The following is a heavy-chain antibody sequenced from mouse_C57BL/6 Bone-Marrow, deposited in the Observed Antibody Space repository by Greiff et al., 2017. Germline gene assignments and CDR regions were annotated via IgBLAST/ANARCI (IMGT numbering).Heavy chain of an antibody. V-gene: IGHV5-17*01. J-gene: IGHJ4*01. CDR2: ISSDSSTI. CDR3: SRGLAMDF. CDR1: GFTFSDYG. Sequence: EVQVEESGGGLVKPGGSLKLSCAASGFTFSDYGMHWVRQAPGKGLEWVAYISSDSSTIYYADTVKGRFTITSDNAKNTLFLQMTSLRSEDTAMYYCSRGLAMDFGGRGTAVTVSA. D-gene: IGHD3-1*01.